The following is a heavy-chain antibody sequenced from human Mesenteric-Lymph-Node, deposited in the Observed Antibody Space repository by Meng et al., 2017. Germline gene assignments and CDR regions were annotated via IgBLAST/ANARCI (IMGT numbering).Heavy chain of an antibody. Sequence: GGSLRLSCEVSGYSFNTYWIGWVRQMPGKGLEWMGIIYPGNSDTRYSPSFQGQVTISADKSISTAYLQWSSLKASDTAMYYCARRGGLQYDFDYWGQGTLVTVSS. CDR3: ARRGGLQYDFDY. CDR1: GYSFNTYW. D-gene: IGHD4-11*01. CDR2: IYPGNSDT. V-gene: IGHV5-51*01. J-gene: IGHJ4*02.